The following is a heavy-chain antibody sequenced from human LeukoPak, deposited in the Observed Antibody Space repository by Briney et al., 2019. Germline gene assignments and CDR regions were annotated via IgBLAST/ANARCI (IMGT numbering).Heavy chain of an antibody. V-gene: IGHV3-23*01. CDR1: GFTFSSYA. D-gene: IGHD2-15*01. CDR3: AEDGYCSGGSCYIFWFDP. CDR2: ISGSGGST. J-gene: IGHJ5*02. Sequence: AGGSLRLSCAASGFTFSSYATSWVRQAPGKGLEWVSAISGSGGSTYYADSVKGRFTISRDNSKNTLYLQMNSLRAEDTAVYYCAEDGYCSGGSCYIFWFDPWGQGTLVTVSS.